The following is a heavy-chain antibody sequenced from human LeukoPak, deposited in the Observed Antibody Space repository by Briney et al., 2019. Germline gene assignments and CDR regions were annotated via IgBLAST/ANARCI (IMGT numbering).Heavy chain of an antibody. Sequence: LGESLKISCKGSGYSFTSYWIGWVRQLPGKGLEWMGIIYPGDSDTRYSPSFQGQVTISADKSISTAYLQWSSLKASDTAVYYCARHYRGWQLVRLYYFDYWGQGTLVTVSS. D-gene: IGHD6-6*01. CDR1: GYSFTSYW. CDR2: IYPGDSDT. CDR3: ARHYRGWQLVRLYYFDY. J-gene: IGHJ4*02. V-gene: IGHV5-51*01.